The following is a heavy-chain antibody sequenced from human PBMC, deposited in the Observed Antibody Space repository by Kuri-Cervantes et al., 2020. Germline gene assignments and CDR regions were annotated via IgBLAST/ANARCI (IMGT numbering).Heavy chain of an antibody. CDR2: INHSGST. CDR1: GGSFSGYF. V-gene: IGHV4-34*10. D-gene: IGHD3-22*01. Sequence: GSLRLSCAVYGGSFSGYFWSWIRQPPGKGLEWIGEINHSGSTHYNPSLKSRITISVDTSKNQFSLKLSSVTAADTAVYYCARSTYYYDSSGYDWGQGTLVTVSS. CDR3: ARSTYYYDSSGYD. J-gene: IGHJ4*02.